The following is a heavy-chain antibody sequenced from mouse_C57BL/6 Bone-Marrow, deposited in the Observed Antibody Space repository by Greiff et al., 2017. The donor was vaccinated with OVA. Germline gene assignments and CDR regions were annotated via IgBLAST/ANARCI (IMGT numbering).Heavy chain of an antibody. D-gene: IGHD1-1*01. CDR1: GFNIKDYY. V-gene: IGHV14-2*01. CDR2: IDPEDGET. J-gene: IGHJ3*01. Sequence: EVQLQQSGAELVKPGASVKLSCTASGFNIKDYYMHWVKQRPEQGLEWIGRIDPEDGETKYATKFQGKATITADTSSNTAYLQLSSLTTEDTAVYYCADYWSSSSYIAYWGQGTLVTVSA. CDR3: ADYWSSSSYIAY.